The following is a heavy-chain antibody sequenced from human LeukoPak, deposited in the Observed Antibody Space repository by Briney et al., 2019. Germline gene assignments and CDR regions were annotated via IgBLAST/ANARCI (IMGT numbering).Heavy chain of an antibody. CDR3: ARDLFVRRYFDY. J-gene: IGHJ4*02. CDR2: IKSDGTST. V-gene: IGHV3-74*03. CDR1: GFAFSIYW. D-gene: IGHD3-10*01. Sequence: TGGSLRLSCAASGFAFSIYWMHWVRQAPGKGLVWVSYIKSDGTSTKYADSVKGRFTISRDNAKNSLYLQMNSLRAEDTAVYYCARDLFVRRYFDYWGQGTLVTVSS.